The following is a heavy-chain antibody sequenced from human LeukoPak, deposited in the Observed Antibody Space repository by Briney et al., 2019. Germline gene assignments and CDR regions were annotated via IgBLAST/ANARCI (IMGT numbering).Heavy chain of an antibody. CDR1: GFTFSTYA. J-gene: IGHJ6*02. CDR3: ARGPYYGSGSHFSYYGMDV. D-gene: IGHD3-10*01. V-gene: IGHV3-23*01. CDR2: ISTGGDTI. Sequence: GRSLRLSCAASGFTFSTYAMSWVRQAPGKGLEWVSAISTGGDTIYYADSVKGRFTVSRDNSKNTVFVEMNRLRAEDTAMYYCARGPYYGSGSHFSYYGMDVWGQGTTVTVSS.